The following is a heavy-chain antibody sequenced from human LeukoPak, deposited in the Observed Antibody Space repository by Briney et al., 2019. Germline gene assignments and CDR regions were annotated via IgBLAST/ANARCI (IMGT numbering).Heavy chain of an antibody. J-gene: IGHJ4*02. Sequence: TGGSLRLSCVASGFTFSRSWMDWVRQAPGKGLEWVANIKEDGSQTYYVDSAKGRFTISRDNAKNSLYLQMDSLRVEDTAIYYCSKSLDHWGRGTLVTVSS. CDR3: SKSLDH. V-gene: IGHV3-7*01. CDR1: GFTFSRSW. CDR2: IKEDGSQT.